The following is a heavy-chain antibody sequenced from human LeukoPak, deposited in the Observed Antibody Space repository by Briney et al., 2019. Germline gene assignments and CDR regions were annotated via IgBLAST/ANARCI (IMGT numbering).Heavy chain of an antibody. CDR2: IYHSGRA. Sequence: SETLSLTCTVSGGSISSYYWNWIRQPPGKGLEWIGYIYHSGRANYNPSLGSRLTISVDTSKKQFSLKLKSVTAADTAVYYCAREHYDFYGMDVWGQGTTVTVSS. J-gene: IGHJ6*02. CDR1: GGSISSYY. D-gene: IGHD3-3*01. CDR3: AREHYDFYGMDV. V-gene: IGHV4-59*01.